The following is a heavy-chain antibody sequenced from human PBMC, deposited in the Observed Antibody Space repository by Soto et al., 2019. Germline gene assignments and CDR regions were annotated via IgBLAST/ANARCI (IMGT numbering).Heavy chain of an antibody. V-gene: IGHV4-34*01. D-gene: IGHD1-1*01. J-gene: IGHJ5*01. Sequence: QVQLHQSGAGLVKPSETLSLCSTVDGGYFTGYFWTWIRQPPGKGLAWIGEVDHNGVTNYNPSLKSRVTISLHTSHKQFSLRLTSVTAADTCVYFCAQLTVAKARTGPDSWGQGALVTVSS. CDR2: VDHNGVT. CDR1: GGYFTGYF. CDR3: AQLTVAKARTGPDS.